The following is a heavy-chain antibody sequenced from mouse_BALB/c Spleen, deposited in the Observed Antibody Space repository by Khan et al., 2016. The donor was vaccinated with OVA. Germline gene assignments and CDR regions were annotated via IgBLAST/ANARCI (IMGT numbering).Heavy chain of an antibody. V-gene: IGHV5-6-4*01. D-gene: IGHD2-1*01. J-gene: IGHJ4*01. CDR1: GFTFSSYT. CDR2: ISSGGTYT. Sequence: EVELVESGGGLVKPGGSLKLSCAASGFTFSSYTMSWVRQTPEKRLEWVATISSGGTYTYYVDSVEGRFTLSRDNAKNTLYLEMTSLKSEDTAIYYGTRGEGYYGNPYAIDFWGQGTSVTVSS. CDR3: TRGEGYYGNPYAIDF.